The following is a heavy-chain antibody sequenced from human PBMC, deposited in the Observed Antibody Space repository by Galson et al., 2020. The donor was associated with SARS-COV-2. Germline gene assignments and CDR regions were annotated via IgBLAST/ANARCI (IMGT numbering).Heavy chain of an antibody. J-gene: IGHJ3*01. CDR3: ARDLGERWGFEF. D-gene: IGHD3-16*01. Sequence: GESLKISCAASRFNYTGYSLNWVRQAPGKGLEWVSYISSSSKTIYYADSVKGRFTVSRDNAKNSLYLQMNSLRAEDTAVYYCARDLGERWGFEFWGQGTMVTVSS. CDR1: RFNYTGYS. V-gene: IGHV3-48*04. CDR2: ISSSSKTI.